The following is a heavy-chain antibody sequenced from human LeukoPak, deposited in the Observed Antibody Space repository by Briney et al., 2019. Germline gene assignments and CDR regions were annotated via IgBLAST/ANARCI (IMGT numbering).Heavy chain of an antibody. V-gene: IGHV4-39*01. D-gene: IGHD2/OR15-2a*01. J-gene: IGHJ3*02. CDR1: GGLFTSSSHY. CDR2: IYFTGSS. CDR3: ARHGGTYSLGAFDI. Sequence: SETLSLTCTVSGGLFTSSSHYWGWLRQPPGKGLGWIGSIYFTGSSYYNPSLKSRITMSVDTSKQHFSLKLSSMTAGDTAVYYCARHGGTYSLGAFDIWGQGTMVTVSS.